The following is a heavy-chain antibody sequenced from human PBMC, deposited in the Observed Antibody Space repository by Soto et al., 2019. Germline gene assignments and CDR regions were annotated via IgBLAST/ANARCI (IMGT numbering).Heavy chain of an antibody. J-gene: IGHJ4*02. Sequence: QITLKEAGPALVRPTQTLTLTCSFSGFSLTTRGVAVGWIRQPPGKALEWLALIFWDDDKWYSPSLRSRLIITEATANNQVVLTMTIMDQVATATYYCAHRSRGYAYYFDRWGQGTLVTVYS. V-gene: IGHV2-5*02. CDR3: AHRSRGYAYYFDR. CDR2: IFWDDDK. D-gene: IGHD2-2*01. CDR1: GFSLTTRGVA.